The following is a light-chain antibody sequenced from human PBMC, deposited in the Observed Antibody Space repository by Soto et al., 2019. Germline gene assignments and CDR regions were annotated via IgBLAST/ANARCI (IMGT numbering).Light chain of an antibody. CDR3: QQYGNSPWT. J-gene: IGKJ1*01. Sequence: EIVLTQSPGTLSLSPGERATLSCRASQSVSSSYLAWYQQKPGQAPRLLIYGASNRATGIPDRFSGSGSVTDFTLTISRLEPEDFAVYYCQQYGNSPWTFGQETKVEI. CDR2: GAS. V-gene: IGKV3-20*01. CDR1: QSVSSSY.